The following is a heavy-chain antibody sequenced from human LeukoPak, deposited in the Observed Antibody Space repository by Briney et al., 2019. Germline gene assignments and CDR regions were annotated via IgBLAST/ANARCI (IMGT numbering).Heavy chain of an antibody. CDR1: GFTFSNYW. CDR3: ASDGSLPDY. CDR2: IISDGSST. Sequence: GGSLRLSCAASGFTFSNYWMHWVRQTPGKGLVWVSRIISDGSSTSYADSVKGRFTISRDNAKNTLYLQMNSLRAEDKAVYYCASDGSLPDYWGQGTLVTVSS. J-gene: IGHJ4*02. V-gene: IGHV3-74*01.